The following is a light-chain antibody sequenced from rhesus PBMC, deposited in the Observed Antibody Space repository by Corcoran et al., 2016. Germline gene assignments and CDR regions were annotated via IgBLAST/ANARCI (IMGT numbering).Light chain of an antibody. Sequence: DIQMTQSPSSLSASVGDKVTITCRASQGISSWLAWYQQKPGKAPNLLLYKASSLQSGVPSRFSGRGSGTDYTRTISSLQPEDVATYYCQQGYNTPRTFGQGTKVEIK. CDR1: QGISSW. J-gene: IGKJ1*01. CDR2: KAS. V-gene: IGKV1-18*01. CDR3: QQGYNTPRT.